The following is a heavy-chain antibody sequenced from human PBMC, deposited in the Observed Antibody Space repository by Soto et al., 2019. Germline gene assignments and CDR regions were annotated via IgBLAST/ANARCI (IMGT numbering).Heavy chain of an antibody. D-gene: IGHD4-4*01. CDR3: ARHSNRNYGLYYFDY. V-gene: IGHV4-59*08. Sequence: SETLSLTCAVYGGSFSGYYWSWIRQPPGKGLEWIGYIYYSGSTKYKPSLKSRVTISVDTSKNQFSLKVSSATAADTAVYYCARHSNRNYGLYYFDYWGLGALVTVSS. CDR2: IYYSGST. CDR1: GGSFSGYY. J-gene: IGHJ4*02.